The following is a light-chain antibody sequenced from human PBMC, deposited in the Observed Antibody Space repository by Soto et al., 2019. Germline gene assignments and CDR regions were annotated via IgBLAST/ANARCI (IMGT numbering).Light chain of an antibody. CDR3: LQYGSSPWT. CDR1: QSVSSSY. CDR2: GAS. V-gene: IGKV3-20*01. Sequence: EIVLTQSPGTMSLSPGERATLSCRASQSVSSSYLAWYQQKPGQAPRLLIYGASSRASGIPDRFSGSGSGTDFTLTISRLEPDEFAVYYCLQYGSSPWTFGHGTKVELK. J-gene: IGKJ1*01.